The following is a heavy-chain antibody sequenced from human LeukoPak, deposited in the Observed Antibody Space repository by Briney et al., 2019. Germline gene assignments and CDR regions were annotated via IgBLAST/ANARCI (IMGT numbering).Heavy chain of an antibody. Sequence: SETLSLTCTVSGGSINSYYWSWIRQPPEKGLEWIGYIYYSGSTYYNPSLKSRVTISVDTSKNQFSLKLSSVTAADTAVYYCARGTMVRGVKFTYWGQGTLVTVSS. J-gene: IGHJ4*02. D-gene: IGHD3-10*01. CDR3: ARGTMVRGVKFTY. CDR2: IYYSGST. V-gene: IGHV4-59*12. CDR1: GGSINSYY.